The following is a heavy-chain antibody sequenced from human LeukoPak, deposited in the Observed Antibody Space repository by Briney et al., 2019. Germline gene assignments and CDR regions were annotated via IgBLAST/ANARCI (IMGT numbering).Heavy chain of an antibody. CDR2: IYYSGST. CDR3: ARGGSSGWSKYNNWFDP. J-gene: IGHJ5*02. CDR1: GGSVSSGSYY. Sequence: SETLSLTCTVSGGSVSSGSYYWSWIRQPPGKGLEWIGYIYYSGSTTYNPSLKSRVTISVDTSRNYFSLKLRSVTAADTAVYYCARGGSSGWSKYNNWFDPWGQGTLVTVSS. V-gene: IGHV4-61*03. D-gene: IGHD6-19*01.